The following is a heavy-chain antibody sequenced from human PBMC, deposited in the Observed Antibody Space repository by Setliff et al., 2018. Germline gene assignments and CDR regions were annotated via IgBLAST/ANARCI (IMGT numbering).Heavy chain of an antibody. CDR3: SRLVRYCSRTTCQTASGAEL. D-gene: IGHD2-2*01. V-gene: IGHV1-18*01. Sequence: ASVKVSCKASGYTLINYGISWVRQAPGQGLEWMGWIGAYTGNTNYAQKFQGRVTMTTDPSTTTAYLELRSLTSDDTAVYYCSRLVRYCSRTTCQTASGAELWGQGTLVTVSS. CDR1: GYTLINYG. CDR2: IGAYTGNT. J-gene: IGHJ4*02.